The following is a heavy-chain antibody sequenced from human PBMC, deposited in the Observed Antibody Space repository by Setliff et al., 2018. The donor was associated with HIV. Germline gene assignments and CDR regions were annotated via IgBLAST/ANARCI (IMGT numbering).Heavy chain of an antibody. CDR3: ARGLARVDYLDV. Sequence: ASVKVSCKASGRSFTDYGFTWVRQARGQGLEWMGWINPNSGGTNFTQKLQDRVTLTSDTSTSTAYMELRSLTSDDTAVYYCARGLARVDYLDVWGKGTTVTVSS. D-gene: IGHD2-15*01. V-gene: IGHV1-18*01. CDR1: GRSFTDYG. CDR2: INPNSGGT. J-gene: IGHJ6*03.